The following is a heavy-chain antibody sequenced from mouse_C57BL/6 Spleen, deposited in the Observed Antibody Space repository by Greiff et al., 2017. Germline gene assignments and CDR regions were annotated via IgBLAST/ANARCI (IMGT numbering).Heavy chain of an antibody. J-gene: IGHJ2*01. D-gene: IGHD1-1*01. CDR1: GYAFSSSW. Sequence: VQLQQSGPELVKPGASVKISCKAPGYAFSSSWMNWVKQRPGKGLEWIGRIYPGVGDTTSKGKFKGKATLTADQSSSTAYMQLSSLASEDSAVYFCARRGDYYGSSIDYWGQGTTLTVSS. V-gene: IGHV1-82*01. CDR3: ARRGDYYGSSIDY. CDR2: IYPGVGDT.